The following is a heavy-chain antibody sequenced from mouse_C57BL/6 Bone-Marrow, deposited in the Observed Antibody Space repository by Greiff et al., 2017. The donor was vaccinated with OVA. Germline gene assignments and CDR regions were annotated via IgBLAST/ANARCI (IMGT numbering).Heavy chain of an antibody. CDR1: GYTFTSYW. D-gene: IGHD1-1*01. Sequence: QVQLQQPGAELVKPGASVKLSCKASGYTFTSYWMQWVKQRPGQGLEWIGEIDPSDSYTNYNQKFKGKATLTVDTPSSTAYMQLSSLTSEDSAVYYCARSDYYGSSYYWYFDDWGTGTTVTVSS. J-gene: IGHJ1*03. V-gene: IGHV1-50*01. CDR2: IDPSDSYT. CDR3: ARSDYYGSSYYWYFDD.